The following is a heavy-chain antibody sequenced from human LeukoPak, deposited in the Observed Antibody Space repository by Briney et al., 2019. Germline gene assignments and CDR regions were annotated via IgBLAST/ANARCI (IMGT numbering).Heavy chain of an antibody. V-gene: IGHV3-23*01. D-gene: IGHD6-13*01. Sequence: GGSLRLSCAASGFTFSSYDMSWVRQAPGKGLQWVSALSGSGLSTYYADSVKGRLTISRDNSKNTLYLQMNSLRAEDTAVYYCAKGGESSSWLFDYWGQGTLVPVSS. CDR1: GFTFSSYD. CDR2: LSGSGLST. J-gene: IGHJ4*02. CDR3: AKGGESSSWLFDY.